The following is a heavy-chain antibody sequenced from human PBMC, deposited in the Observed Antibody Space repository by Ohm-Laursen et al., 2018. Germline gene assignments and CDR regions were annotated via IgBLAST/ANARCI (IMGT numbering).Heavy chain of an antibody. D-gene: IGHD1-14*01. CDR3: VKGTRDQPGAYYGLDV. V-gene: IGHV3-9*01. CDR2: INWNSGLI. CDR1: GFTFDDFA. Sequence: SLRLSCAASGFTFDDFAMHWVRQAPGKGLEWVSGINWNSGLIAYADSVRGRFFISRDNAKNSLHLQMNSLRGEDPALYYCVKGTRDQPGAYYGLDVWGQGTTVTVSS. J-gene: IGHJ6*02.